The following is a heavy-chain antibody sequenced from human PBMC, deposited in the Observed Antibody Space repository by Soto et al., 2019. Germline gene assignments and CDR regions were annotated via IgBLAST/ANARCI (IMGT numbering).Heavy chain of an antibody. Sequence: QITLKESGPTLVKPTQTLTLTCTFSGISLSSTRMAVGWIRQPPGKALEWLTLIYWDDDKRYSPFLKSRLIITKDTSKNQVVLTMSNMDPVDTARYYCAHIVVDGLGYYFEYWGHRTPVTVSS. CDR3: AHIVVDGLGYYFEY. CDR2: IYWDDDK. CDR1: GISLSSTRMA. J-gene: IGHJ4*01. D-gene: IGHD6-19*01. V-gene: IGHV2-5*02.